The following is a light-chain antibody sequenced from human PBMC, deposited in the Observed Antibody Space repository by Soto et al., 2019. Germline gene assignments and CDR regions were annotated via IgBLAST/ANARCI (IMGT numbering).Light chain of an antibody. CDR2: DAS. J-gene: IGLJ1*01. CDR3: QVWASTDEFFV. CDR1: KIGSKI. Sequence: SYELTQPPSVSVAPGQTARITCGGDKIGSKIVHWYRQRPGLAPVAVVFDASDRPSGIPDRISASRSGDTATLTISRVDAGDEADYYCQVWASTDEFFVFGSGTKVTVL. V-gene: IGLV3-21*02.